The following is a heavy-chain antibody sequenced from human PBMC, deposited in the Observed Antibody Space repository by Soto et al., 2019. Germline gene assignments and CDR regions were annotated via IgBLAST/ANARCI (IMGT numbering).Heavy chain of an antibody. J-gene: IGHJ6*02. CDR1: GGSLSSSSYY. CDR2: TYFSGST. Sequence: PSETLSLTCTVSGGSLSSSSYYWGWLRQPPGKGLEWIGSTYFSGSTYYNPSSKTRVPISVDTSKNQFCLKLSPVTAAERAVSYCARHDVYYYGMDVWGQGTTVTVSS. V-gene: IGHV4-39*01. CDR3: ARHDVYYYGMDV.